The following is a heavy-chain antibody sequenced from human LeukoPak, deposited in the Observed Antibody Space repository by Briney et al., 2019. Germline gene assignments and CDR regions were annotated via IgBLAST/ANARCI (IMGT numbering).Heavy chain of an antibody. D-gene: IGHD3-16*02. V-gene: IGHV4-59*12. Sequence: SETLSLTCTVSGGSLSSYYWSWIRQPPGKGLEWIGYIYYSGSTNYNPSLKSRVTISVDTSKNQFSLKLNSVTAADTAVYYCARDRDTSRVWFDPWGQGTLVTVSS. CDR3: ARDRDTSRVWFDP. J-gene: IGHJ5*02. CDR2: IYYSGST. CDR1: GGSLSSYY.